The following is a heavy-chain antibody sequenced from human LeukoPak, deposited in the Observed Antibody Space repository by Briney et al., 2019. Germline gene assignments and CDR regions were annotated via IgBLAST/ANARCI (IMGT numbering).Heavy chain of an antibody. CDR2: IHYSGRA. V-gene: IGHV4-59*01. CDR3: VKFGVDYDMGV. CDR1: GDSISVSY. D-gene: IGHD3-16*01. Sequence: KPSETLSLTCTVSGDSISVSYWTWVRQPPGQGLEWIGQIHYSGRADYNPSLKRRITISVDTSKNQMSLTLTSVTAADTAIYYCVKFGVDYDMGVWGQGTTVTVSS. J-gene: IGHJ6*02.